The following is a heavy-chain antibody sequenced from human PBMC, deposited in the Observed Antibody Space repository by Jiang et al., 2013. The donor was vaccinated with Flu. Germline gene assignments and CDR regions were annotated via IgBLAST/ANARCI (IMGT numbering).Heavy chain of an antibody. CDR2: IHYSGSS. CDR3: AGFCSGGGCPDH. CDR1: GGSISSYY. J-gene: IGHJ4*02. V-gene: IGHV4-59*13. Sequence: GLVKPSETLSLTCTVSGGSISSYYWSWIRQPPGKGLEWIGYIHYSGSSRYNPSLKSRVTISVDTSKNQVSLKLSSVTAADTAVYYCAGFCSGGGCPDHWGQGTLVTVSS. D-gene: IGHD2-15*01.